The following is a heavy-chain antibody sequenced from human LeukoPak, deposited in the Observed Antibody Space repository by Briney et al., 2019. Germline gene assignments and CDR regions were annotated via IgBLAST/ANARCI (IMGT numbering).Heavy chain of an antibody. D-gene: IGHD3-9*01. V-gene: IGHV1-2*02. CDR1: GYTFTGYY. J-gene: IGHJ3*02. Sequence: ASVKVSCKASGYTFTGYYMHWVRQAPGQGLEWMGWINPNSGGTNFAQKFQGRVTMTRDTSITTAYMELSRLRSEDTAVYYCASGRNDILTGYYRQAFDIWGQGTMVTVSS. CDR2: INPNSGGT. CDR3: ASGRNDILTGYYRQAFDI.